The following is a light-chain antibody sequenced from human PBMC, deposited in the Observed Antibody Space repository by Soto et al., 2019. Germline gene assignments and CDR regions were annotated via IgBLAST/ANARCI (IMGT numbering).Light chain of an antibody. V-gene: IGKV1-9*01. CDR3: QQFNSPLT. CDR2: AAS. Sequence: IQLTQSPSSLSASIGDRVTITCRARQGISSYLAWYQQKPGKAPKLLIYAASTLQGGVPSRFSGGGSGTDFTLTISSLQPEDFATYFCQQFNSPLTFGGGTKVEIK. CDR1: QGISSY. J-gene: IGKJ4*01.